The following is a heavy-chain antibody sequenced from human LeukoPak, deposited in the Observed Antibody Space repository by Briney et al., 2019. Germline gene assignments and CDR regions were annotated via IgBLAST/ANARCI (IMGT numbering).Heavy chain of an antibody. Sequence: GGSLRLSCAASGFTFSDYYMSWIRQAPGKGLEWVSYISSSGNTKHYVDSVKGRFTISRDNAKNSVYLQMNSLRNEDTAVYYCARDLTSVPTRWGQGTLVTVSS. CDR2: ISSSGNTK. J-gene: IGHJ4*02. CDR3: ARDLTSVPTR. D-gene: IGHD4-17*01. V-gene: IGHV3-11*04. CDR1: GFTFSDYY.